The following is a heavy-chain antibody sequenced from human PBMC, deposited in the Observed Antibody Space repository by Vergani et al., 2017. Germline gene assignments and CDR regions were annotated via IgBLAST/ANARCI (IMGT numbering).Heavy chain of an antibody. CDR1: GFTFSHYSM. CDR2: IYHSGST. Sequence: VQMVESGGGLVKPGGSLRLSCVASGFTFSHYSMNWVRQAPGKGLEWIGEIYHSGSTNYNPSLKSRVTISVDKSKNQFSLKLSSVTAADTAVYYCARGPTVTSVLYYYGMDVWSQGTTVTVSS. V-gene: IGHV4-4*02. D-gene: IGHD4-17*01. CDR3: ARGPTVTSVLYYYGMDV. J-gene: IGHJ6*02.